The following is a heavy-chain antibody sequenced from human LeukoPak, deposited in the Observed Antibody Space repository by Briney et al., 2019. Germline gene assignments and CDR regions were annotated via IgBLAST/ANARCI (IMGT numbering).Heavy chain of an antibody. V-gene: IGHV1-69*13. CDR3: AKNGDCSGGSCYDY. J-gene: IGHJ4*02. CDR1: GGTFSSYA. Sequence: ASVKVSCKASGGTFSSYAISWVRQAPGQGLEWMGGIIPIFGTANYAQKFQGRVTITADASTSTAYMELSSLRSEDTAVYSCAKNGDCSGGSCYDYWGQGTLVTVSS. CDR2: IIPIFGTA. D-gene: IGHD2-15*01.